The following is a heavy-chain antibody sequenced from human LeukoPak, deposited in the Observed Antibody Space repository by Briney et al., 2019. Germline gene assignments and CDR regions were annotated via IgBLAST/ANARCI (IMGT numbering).Heavy chain of an antibody. CDR2: ISPDSGVT. CDR1: RDIFSGYY. V-gene: IGHV1-2*02. J-gene: IGHJ5*02. D-gene: IGHD6-13*01. CDR3: ARDKIVAAARVWFDP. Sequence: ASVKVSCKASRDIFSGYYMHWLRQAPGQGLEWVGWISPDSGVTLYLLKFQGRVNMTRDTSTRTVYMEVSRLRSDDTAVYYCARDKIVAAARVWFDPWGQGTLVTVSS.